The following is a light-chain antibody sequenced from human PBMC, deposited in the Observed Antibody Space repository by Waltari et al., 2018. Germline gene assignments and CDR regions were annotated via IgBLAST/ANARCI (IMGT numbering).Light chain of an antibody. J-gene: IGKJ1*01. CDR1: QSISSW. CDR3: QQYNSYSPWT. Sequence: DIQMTQSPSTLSASVGDRFTITCRASQSISSWLAWYQQKPGKAPKLLIYKASSLESGVPSRFSGSGSGTEFTLTISSLQPDDFATYYCQQYNSYSPWTFGQGTKVEIK. CDR2: KAS. V-gene: IGKV1-5*03.